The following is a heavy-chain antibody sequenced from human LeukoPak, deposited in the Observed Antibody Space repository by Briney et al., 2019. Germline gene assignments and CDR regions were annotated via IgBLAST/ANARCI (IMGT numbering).Heavy chain of an antibody. D-gene: IGHD5-18*01. J-gene: IGHJ4*02. Sequence: PGGSLRLSCAASGFTVSSNYMSWVRQAPGKGLEWVSVIYSGGSTYYADSVKGRFTISRDNSKNTLYLQMNSLRAEDTAVYYCARGPNTAMVRGGVYWGQGTPVTVSS. CDR2: IYSGGST. CDR3: ARGPNTAMVRGGVY. CDR1: GFTVSSNY. V-gene: IGHV3-53*01.